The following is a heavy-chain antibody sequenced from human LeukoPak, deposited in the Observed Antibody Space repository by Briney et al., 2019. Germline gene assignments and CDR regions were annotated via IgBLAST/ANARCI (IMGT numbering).Heavy chain of an antibody. J-gene: IGHJ5*02. CDR1: GGSFSGYY. CDR2: INHSGST. Sequence: NPSETLSLTCAVYGGSFSGYYWSWIRQPPGKGLEWIGEINHSGSTNYNPSLKSRVTISVDTSKNQFSLKLSSVTAADTAVYYCARQDPKWFDPWGQGTLATVSS. D-gene: IGHD2-15*01. V-gene: IGHV4-34*01. CDR3: ARQDPKWFDP.